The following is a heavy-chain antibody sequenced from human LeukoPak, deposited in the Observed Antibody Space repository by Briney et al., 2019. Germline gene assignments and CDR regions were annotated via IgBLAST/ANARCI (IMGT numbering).Heavy chain of an antibody. CDR1: GFTFNNAW. Sequence: PGGSLRLSCAASGFTFNNAWMNWVRQAPGKGLEWVSGMSGGGGSTYYADSVKGRFTISRDNSKNTLYLQMNSLRAEDTAIYYCAKTSSGWYPFDYWGQGTLVTVSS. CDR3: AKTSSGWYPFDY. D-gene: IGHD6-19*01. J-gene: IGHJ4*02. V-gene: IGHV3-23*01. CDR2: MSGGGGST.